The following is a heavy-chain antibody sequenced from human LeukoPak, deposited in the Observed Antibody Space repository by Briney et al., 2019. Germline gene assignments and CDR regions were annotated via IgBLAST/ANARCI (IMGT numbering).Heavy chain of an antibody. Sequence: GRSLGLSCAASGFTFSSYAMHWVRQAPGKGLEWVAVISYDGSNKYYADSVKGRFTISRDNSKNSLYLQMNSLRAEDTAVYYCARRFCLVAATKKLTSYYYYYMDVWGKGTTVTVSS. CDR1: GFTFSSYA. J-gene: IGHJ6*03. CDR3: ARRFCLVAATKKLTSYYYYYMDV. D-gene: IGHD2-15*01. V-gene: IGHV3-30-3*01. CDR2: ISYDGSNK.